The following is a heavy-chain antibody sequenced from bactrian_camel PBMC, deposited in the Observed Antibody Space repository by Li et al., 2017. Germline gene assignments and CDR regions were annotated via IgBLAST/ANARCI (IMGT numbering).Heavy chain of an antibody. CDR2: IYTGFTST. D-gene: IGHD2*01. CDR3: AKDFFSGSLDY. V-gene: IGHV3S1*01. Sequence: VQLVESGGGLVRPGGSLMISCATSGFRLSGYSMYWVRQAPGKGLEWVSTIYTGFTSTSYADSVKGRFTVSKDNVKNTLYLQMDSLKSEDTALYYCAKDFFSGSLDYWGQGTQ. J-gene: IGHJ4*01. CDR1: GFRLSGYS.